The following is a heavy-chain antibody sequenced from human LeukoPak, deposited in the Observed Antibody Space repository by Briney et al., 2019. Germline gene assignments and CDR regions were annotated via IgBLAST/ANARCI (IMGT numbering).Heavy chain of an antibody. CDR1: GFTFSSYA. D-gene: IGHD3-22*01. CDR2: ISYDGSNK. CDR3: AREGDDSSGYYLFDY. V-gene: IGHV3-30-3*01. J-gene: IGHJ4*02. Sequence: GRSLRLSCAASGFTFSSYAMHWVRQAPGKGLEWVAVISYDGSNKYYADPVKGRFTISRDNSKNTLYLQMNSLRAEDTAVYYCAREGDDSSGYYLFDYWGQGTLVTVSS.